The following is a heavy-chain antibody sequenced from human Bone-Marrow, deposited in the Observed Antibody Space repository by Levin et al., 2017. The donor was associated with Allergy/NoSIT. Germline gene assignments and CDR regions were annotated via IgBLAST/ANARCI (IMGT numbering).Heavy chain of an antibody. Sequence: PGGSLRLSCAASGFMFTRSAMNWVRQAPGKGLEWVSSISGSGDTTYSADSVKGRFTISRDNSKNTVYLQLNGLRVDDTAVYFCAKDFKPYGPFNWFDSWGQGTLVTVSS. CDR1: GFMFTRSA. CDR3: AKDFKPYGPFNWFDS. J-gene: IGHJ5*01. D-gene: IGHD3-10*01. CDR2: ISGSGDTT. V-gene: IGHV3-23*01.